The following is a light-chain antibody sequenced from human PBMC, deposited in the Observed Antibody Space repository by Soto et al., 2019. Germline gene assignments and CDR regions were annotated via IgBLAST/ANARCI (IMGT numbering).Light chain of an antibody. J-gene: IGLJ2*01. CDR2: GVS. CDR1: SSEVGGYNY. V-gene: IGLV2-14*01. Sequence: QSALTQPASVSGSPGQSITISCTGTSSEVGGYNYVSWYQQHPAKAPKLLIYGVSNRPPGISNRFSGAKSGNTASLTISGLQAEDEADYYCSSYTTSSTVVFGGGTKVPVL. CDR3: SSYTTSSTVV.